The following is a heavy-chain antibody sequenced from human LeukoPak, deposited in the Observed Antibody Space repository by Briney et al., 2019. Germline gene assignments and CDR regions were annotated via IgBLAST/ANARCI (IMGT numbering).Heavy chain of an antibody. D-gene: IGHD3-10*01. CDR3: AEVESSYCRI. CDR1: GLTSGNYG. CDR2: IGGSGSTT. V-gene: IGHV3-23*01. J-gene: IGHJ4*02. Sequence: PGGSLRLSCVGSGLTSGNYGMNWVRQAPGKGLEWVSSIGGSGSTTYYADSVRGRFTISRDNSKNSMYLQMSSLSSEDTAIYYCAEVESSYCRIWGQGTLVTVSS.